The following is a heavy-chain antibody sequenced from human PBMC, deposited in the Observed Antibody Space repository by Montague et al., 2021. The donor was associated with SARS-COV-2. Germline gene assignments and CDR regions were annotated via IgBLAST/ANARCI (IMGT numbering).Heavy chain of an antibody. D-gene: IGHD3-10*01. CDR2: INHSGST. Sequence: SETLSLTCAVYGGSFSGYYWSWIRRPPGKGLEWIGKINHSGSTNYNPSLKSRVTISVDTSKNQFSLKLSSVTAADTAVYYCARVRYYGSGTSLGMDVWGQGTTVTVSS. CDR1: GGSFSGYY. CDR3: ARVRYYGSGTSLGMDV. J-gene: IGHJ6*02. V-gene: IGHV4-34*01.